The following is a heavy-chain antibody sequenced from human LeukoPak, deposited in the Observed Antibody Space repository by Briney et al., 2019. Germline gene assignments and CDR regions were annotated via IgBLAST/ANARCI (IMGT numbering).Heavy chain of an antibody. D-gene: IGHD2-2*01. V-gene: IGHV5-51*01. CDR3: ARRLSSTPLYDF. J-gene: IGHJ4*02. CDR1: GYTFTSFW. CDR2: IYPGDSDT. Sequence: GESLKISCKGSGYTFTSFWIGWVRPMPGKGLEWMGIIYPGDSDTRYSSSFQGQVTISADKSISTAYLQWSSLKASDTAMYYCARRLSSTPLYDFWGQGTLVTVSS.